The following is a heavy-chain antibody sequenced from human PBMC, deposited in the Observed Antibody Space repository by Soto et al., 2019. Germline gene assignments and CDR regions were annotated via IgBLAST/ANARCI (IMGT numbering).Heavy chain of an antibody. CDR1: GGTFSSYS. D-gene: IGHD3-16*01. J-gene: IGHJ5*02. CDR2: IIPLFGAA. V-gene: IGHV1-69*15. Sequence: QVQLVQSGAEVKKPGSSVKVSCKASGGTFSSYSINWVRQAPGQGLEWMGRIIPLFGAANYAQKFQGRITFTADECTPTAYMELSSLRSDDTAVYYCARGHTYAYWFDPWGQGTLVTVSS. CDR3: ARGHTYAYWFDP.